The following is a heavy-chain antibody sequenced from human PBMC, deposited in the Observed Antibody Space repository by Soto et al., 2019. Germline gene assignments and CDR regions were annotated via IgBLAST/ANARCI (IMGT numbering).Heavy chain of an antibody. CDR3: ARGGGSGSYYYYYGMDV. CDR1: GYTVASYD. V-gene: IGHV1-8*01. Sequence: GASVKVSCRASGYTVASYDINWVRQATGQWLEWKGWINQNSSNTGYAQKFQGRVTMTRNTSISTAYTELSSLRSEDTAVYYSARGGGSGSYYYYYGMDVRGQETTLTVSS. CDR2: INQNSSNT. J-gene: IGHJ6*02. D-gene: IGHD3-10*01.